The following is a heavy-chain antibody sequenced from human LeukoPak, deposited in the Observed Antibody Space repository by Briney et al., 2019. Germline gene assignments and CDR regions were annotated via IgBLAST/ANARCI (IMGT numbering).Heavy chain of an antibody. J-gene: IGHJ6*02. CDR3: ARDMWQRRDGYTREFLYGMDV. Sequence: PSETLSLTCTVSGGSISSSSYYWGWIRQPPGKGLEWIGSIYYSGSTYYNPSLKSRVTISVDTSKNQFSLKLSSVTAADTAVYYCARDMWQRRDGYTREFLYGMDVWGQGTTVTVSS. V-gene: IGHV4-39*07. CDR2: IYYSGST. D-gene: IGHD5-24*01. CDR1: GGSISSSSYY.